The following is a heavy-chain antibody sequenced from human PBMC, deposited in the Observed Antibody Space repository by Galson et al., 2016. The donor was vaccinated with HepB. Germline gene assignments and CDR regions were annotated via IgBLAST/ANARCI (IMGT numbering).Heavy chain of an antibody. V-gene: IGHV3-74*01. CDR2: INNDGSST. D-gene: IGHD1-14*01. J-gene: IGHJ2*01. CDR3: ARVLRGITPSSTPLDWYFDL. CDR1: GFTFSSYW. Sequence: SLRLSCAASGFTFSSYWMDWVRQAPGKGLVWVSRINNDGSSTSYADSVKGRFTISRDNAKNTLYLQMNSLRVEDTAMYYCARVLRGITPSSTPLDWYFDLWGRGTLVTVSS.